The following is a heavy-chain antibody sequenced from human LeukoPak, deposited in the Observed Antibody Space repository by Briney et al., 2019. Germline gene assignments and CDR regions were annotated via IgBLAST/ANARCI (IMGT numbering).Heavy chain of an antibody. CDR3: AAGEGYCSSTSCYNFDY. J-gene: IGHJ4*02. CDR1: GCTFSSYA. CDR2: IIPIFGTA. D-gene: IGHD2-2*02. V-gene: IGHV1-69*05. Sequence: SVKVSCKASGCTFSSYAISWVRQAPGQGLEWMGRIIPIFGTANYAQKFQGRVTITTDESTSTAYMELSSLRSEDTAVYYCAAGEGYCSSTSCYNFDYWGQGTLVTVSS.